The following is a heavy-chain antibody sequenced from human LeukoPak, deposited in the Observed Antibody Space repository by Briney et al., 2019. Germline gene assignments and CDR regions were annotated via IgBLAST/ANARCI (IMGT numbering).Heavy chain of an antibody. J-gene: IGHJ6*02. CDR3: ARQLYSSGWYGPYYYYYGMDV. CDR2: IYYSGST. Sequence: PSETLSLTCTVSGGSISSSSYYWGWIRQPPGKGLEWIGSIYYSGSTYYNPSLKSRVTISVDTSKSQFSLKLSSVTAADTAVYYCARQLYSSGWYGPYYYYYGMDVWGQGTTVTVSS. CDR1: GGSISSSSYY. D-gene: IGHD6-19*01. V-gene: IGHV4-39*01.